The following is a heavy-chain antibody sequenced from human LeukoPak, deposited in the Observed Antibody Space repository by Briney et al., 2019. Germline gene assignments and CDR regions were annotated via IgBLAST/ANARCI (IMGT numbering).Heavy chain of an antibody. CDR2: IIPIFGTA. V-gene: IGHV1-69*13. CDR1: GGTFSSYA. Sequence: SVKVSCKASGGTFSSYAISWVRQAPGQGLEWMGGIIPIFGTANYAQKFQGRVTITADESTSTAYMELSSLRSEDTAVYYCARGVSPSRITMIVAAYHYYGMDVWGQGTTVTVSS. J-gene: IGHJ6*02. CDR3: ARGVSPSRITMIVAAYHYYGMDV. D-gene: IGHD3-22*01.